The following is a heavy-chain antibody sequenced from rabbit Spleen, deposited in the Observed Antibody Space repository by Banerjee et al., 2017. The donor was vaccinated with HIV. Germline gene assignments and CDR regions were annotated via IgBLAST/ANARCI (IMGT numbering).Heavy chain of an antibody. CDR1: GFSFSTSYY. J-gene: IGHJ4*01. V-gene: IGHV1S40*01. D-gene: IGHD1-1*01. Sequence: QSLEESGGDLVKPEGSLTLTCTASGFSFSTSYYMCWVRQAPGKGLEWIACIYTTNLKTYYASWAKGRFTISKTSSTTVTLQMTSLTVADTATYFCARDSGSGPYIDGYFNLWGPGTLVTVS. CDR2: IYTTNLKT. CDR3: ARDSGSGPYIDGYFNL.